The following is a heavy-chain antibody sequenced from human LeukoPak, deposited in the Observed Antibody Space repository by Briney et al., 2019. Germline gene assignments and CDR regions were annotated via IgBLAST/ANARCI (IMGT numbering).Heavy chain of an antibody. D-gene: IGHD7-27*01. J-gene: IGHJ4*02. CDR1: GGSISSSSYY. Sequence: SETLSLTCTVSGGSISSSSYYRGWIRQPPGKGLEWIGSIYYSGSTYYNPSLKSRVTISVDTSKNQFSLKLSSVTAADTAVYYCATLTGDIVYWGQGTLVTVSS. V-gene: IGHV4-39*01. CDR3: ATLTGDIVY. CDR2: IYYSGST.